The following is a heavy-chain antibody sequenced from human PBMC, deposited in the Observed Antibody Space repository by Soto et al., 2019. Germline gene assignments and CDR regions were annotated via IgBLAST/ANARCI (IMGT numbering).Heavy chain of an antibody. CDR3: ARDDSRGKIFGVVSFYYYGMDV. Sequence: QVQLMESGGGVVQPGRSLRLSCAASGFTFSSYGMHWVRQAPGKGLEWVAVIWYDGSNKYYADSVKGRFTISRDNSKNTLYLKINSLRDEDTAGYYCARDDSRGKIFGVVSFYYYGMDVWGQGTTVTVSS. J-gene: IGHJ6*02. V-gene: IGHV3-33*01. D-gene: IGHD3-3*01. CDR2: IWYDGSNK. CDR1: GFTFSSYG.